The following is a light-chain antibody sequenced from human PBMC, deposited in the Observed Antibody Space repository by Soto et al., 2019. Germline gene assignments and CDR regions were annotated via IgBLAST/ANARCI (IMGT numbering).Light chain of an antibody. CDR1: SSDVGSYNL. J-gene: IGLJ2*01. CDR2: EVT. V-gene: IGLV2-23*02. CDR3: CSYAGGVI. Sequence: QSVLTQPASVSGSPGQSITISCTGTSSDVGSYNLVSWYQQYPDKAPKLMIYEVTKRPSGVSDRFSGSKSGNTASLTISGLQAEDEADYYCCSYAGGVIFGGGTKLTVL.